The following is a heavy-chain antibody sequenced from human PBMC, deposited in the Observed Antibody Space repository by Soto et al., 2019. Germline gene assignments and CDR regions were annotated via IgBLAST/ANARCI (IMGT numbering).Heavy chain of an antibody. J-gene: IGHJ2*01. CDR1: GFTFSSYA. CDR2: ISGSGGST. CDR3: SNRPVGWYFNL. V-gene: IGHV3-23*01. D-gene: IGHD1-26*01. Sequence: EVQLLESGGGLVQPGGSLRLSCAASGFTFSSYAMNWVRQAPGKGLEWVSVISGSGGSTYYADSVKGRFTISRDNSKNSLYLQMNSLRAEDTAVSYCSNRPVGWYFNLWGRGTLVTVSS.